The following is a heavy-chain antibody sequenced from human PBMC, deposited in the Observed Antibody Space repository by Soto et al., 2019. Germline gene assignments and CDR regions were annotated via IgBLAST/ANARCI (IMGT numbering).Heavy chain of an antibody. CDR2: FDPEDGET. J-gene: IGHJ3*02. CDR1: GYTLTELS. Sequence: ASVKVSCKVSGYTLTELSIHWVRQAPGKGLEWMGGFDPEDGETIYAQKFQGRVTMTEDTSTDTAYMELSSLRSEDTAVYYCATVVYYDSSGYPVGAFDIWGKGTMVTVSS. CDR3: ATVVYYDSSGYPVGAFDI. D-gene: IGHD3-22*01. V-gene: IGHV1-24*01.